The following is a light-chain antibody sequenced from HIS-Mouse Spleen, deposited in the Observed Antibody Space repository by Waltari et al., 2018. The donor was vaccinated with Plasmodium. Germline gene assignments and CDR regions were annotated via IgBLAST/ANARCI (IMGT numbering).Light chain of an antibody. CDR2: DAS. CDR1: QRVSSY. CDR3: QQRSNWPPT. J-gene: IGKJ5*01. V-gene: IGKV3-11*01. Sequence: EIVLTQSPATLSLSPGERATLSCRASQRVSSYLAWYQQKPGQAPRLLIYDASNRATGIPARFSGSGAGTDFTLTISSLEPEDFAVYDCQQRSNWPPTFGQGTRLEIK.